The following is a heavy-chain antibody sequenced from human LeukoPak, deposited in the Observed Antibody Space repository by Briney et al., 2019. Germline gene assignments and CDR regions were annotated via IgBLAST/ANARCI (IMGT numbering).Heavy chain of an antibody. V-gene: IGHV3-23*01. D-gene: IGHD3-10*01. J-gene: IGHJ6*02. CDR2: VTGSGGSA. CDR1: GFTFSSYG. Sequence: GGSLRLSCAASGFTFSSYGMTWVRQAPGKGLGWVSAVTGSGGSAFYADSVKGRFTISRDNSKNTLYLQMNSLRAEDTAVYYCAKFGQWKNYGMDVWGQGTTVTVSS. CDR3: AKFGQWKNYGMDV.